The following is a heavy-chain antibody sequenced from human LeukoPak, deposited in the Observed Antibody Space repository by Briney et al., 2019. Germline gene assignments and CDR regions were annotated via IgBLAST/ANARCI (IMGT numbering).Heavy chain of an antibody. CDR3: AKRISTSWNYYYMDV. Sequence: GGSLRLSCAASGFTFSSYAMSWVRQAPGKGLEWVSAISGSGGSTYYADSVKGRFTISRDNSKNTLYLQMDSLRAEDTAVYYCAKRISTSWNYYYMDVWGKGTTVTVSS. V-gene: IGHV3-23*01. J-gene: IGHJ6*03. CDR2: ISGSGGST. D-gene: IGHD2-2*01. CDR1: GFTFSSYA.